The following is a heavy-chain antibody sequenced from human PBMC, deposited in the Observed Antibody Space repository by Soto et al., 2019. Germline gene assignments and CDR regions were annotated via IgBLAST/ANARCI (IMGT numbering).Heavy chain of an antibody. CDR1: GFIFGDSA. CDR2: IRGKADSYTT. D-gene: IGHD5-12*01. CDR3: ANGQDGYNQYYYYYGMDV. V-gene: IGHV3-73*02. Sequence: EVQLVESGGDLVQPGGSLKLSCAASGFIFGDSAFHWVRQASGKGLEWVGRIRGKADSYTTSYAASVKGRFTISRDNSKNTLYLQMNSLRAEDTAVYYCANGQDGYNQYYYYYGMDVWGQGTTVTVSS. J-gene: IGHJ6*02.